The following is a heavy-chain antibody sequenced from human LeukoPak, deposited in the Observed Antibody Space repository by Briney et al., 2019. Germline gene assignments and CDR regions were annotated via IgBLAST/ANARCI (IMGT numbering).Heavy chain of an antibody. CDR3: ARAVEGSMRVAGLDY. Sequence: PSETLSLTCTVSGGSISSSSYYWGWIRQPPGKGLEWIGSIYYSGSTYYNPSLKSRVTISVDTSKNQFSLKLSSVTAADTAVYYCARAVEGSMRVAGLDYWGQGTLVTVSS. V-gene: IGHV4-39*07. J-gene: IGHJ4*02. CDR2: IYYSGST. CDR1: GGSISSSSYY. D-gene: IGHD6-19*01.